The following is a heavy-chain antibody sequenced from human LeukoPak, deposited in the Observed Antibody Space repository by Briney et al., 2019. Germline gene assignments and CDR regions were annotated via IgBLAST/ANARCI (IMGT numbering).Heavy chain of an antibody. D-gene: IGHD4-17*01. CDR3: ARAFYGDYGY. J-gene: IGHJ4*02. CDR1: GGSFSGYY. V-gene: IGHV4-34*01. Sequence: SETLSLTCAVYGGSFSGYYWSWIRQPPGKGLEWIGEINHSGSTNYNPSLKSRVTISVDTPKNQFSLKLSSVTAADTAVYYCARAFYGDYGYWGQGTLVTVSS. CDR2: INHSGST.